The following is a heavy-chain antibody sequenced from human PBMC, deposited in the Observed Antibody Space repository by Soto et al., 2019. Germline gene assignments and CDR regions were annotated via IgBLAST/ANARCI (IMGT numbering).Heavy chain of an antibody. CDR2: VHHSWGS. J-gene: IGHJ6*02. CDR3: ARQGFGPLHGLVDV. Sequence: QVQLQESGPGLVKPSETLSLSCTVSGGSISSHYWSWFRQSPGKRMEWIGYVHHSWGSSYNPSLQSGVAISLATSKSQFSLKVTSVTATDTAVYYCARQGFGPLHGLVDVWGQGTTVTVSS. V-gene: IGHV4-59*08. CDR1: GGSISSHY. D-gene: IGHD3-10*01.